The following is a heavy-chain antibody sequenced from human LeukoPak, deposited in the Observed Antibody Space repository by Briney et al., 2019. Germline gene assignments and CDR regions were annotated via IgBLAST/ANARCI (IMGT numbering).Heavy chain of an antibody. D-gene: IGHD2-21*02. J-gene: IGHJ4*02. V-gene: IGHV1-18*01. CDR3: ARDLLAYCGGDCYSRADY. CDR1: GYTFTSYG. Sequence: ASVKVSCKASGYTFTSYGISWVRQAPGQGLEWMGWISVYNGNTNYAQKLQGRVTMTTDTSTSTAYMELRSLRSDDTAVYYCARDLLAYCGGDCYSRADYWGQGTLVTVSS. CDR2: ISVYNGNT.